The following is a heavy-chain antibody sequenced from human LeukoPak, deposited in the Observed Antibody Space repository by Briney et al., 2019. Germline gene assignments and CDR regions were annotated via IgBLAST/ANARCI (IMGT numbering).Heavy chain of an antibody. J-gene: IGHJ4*02. V-gene: IGHV3-30*03. D-gene: IGHD3-22*01. Sequence: GGSLRLSCAASGFTFSSYGMHWVRQAPGKGLEWVAVISYDGSNKYYADSVKGRFTISRDNAKNSLYLQMNNLRAEDTAVYYCARDRYYDSSGYYETLDYWGQGTLVTVSS. CDR3: ARDRYYDSSGYYETLDY. CDR2: ISYDGSNK. CDR1: GFTFSSYG.